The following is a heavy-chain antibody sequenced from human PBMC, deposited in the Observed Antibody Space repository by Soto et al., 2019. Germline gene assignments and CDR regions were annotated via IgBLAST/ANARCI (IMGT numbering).Heavy chain of an antibody. Sequence: EVQLVESGGGLVQPGGSLRLSCAASGFTFGNYWMYWVRQAPGKGLVWVSRINSDGSVSSYADSVKGRLTISRDNVKNTLYLQMDSLRVEDTAVDYCARGDCVGGTCYSLAGSFYYYMDVWGKGTRVTVFS. V-gene: IGHV3-74*01. CDR2: INSDGSVS. CDR1: GFTFGNYW. J-gene: IGHJ6*03. D-gene: IGHD2-15*01. CDR3: ARGDCVGGTCYSLAGSFYYYMDV.